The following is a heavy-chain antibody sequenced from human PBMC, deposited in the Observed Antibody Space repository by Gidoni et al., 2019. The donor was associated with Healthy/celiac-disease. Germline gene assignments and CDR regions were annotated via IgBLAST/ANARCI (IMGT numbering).Heavy chain of an antibody. J-gene: IGHJ4*02. V-gene: IGHV3-30*18. D-gene: IGHD3-10*01. CDR3: AKGLGAAFDY. Sequence: QVQLVESGGGVVQPGRSLRLSRAASGFTFSSYGMHWVRQAPGKGLAWVAVISYDGSNKYYADSVKGRFTISRDNSKNTLYLQRNSLRAEDTAVYYCAKGLGAAFDYWGQGTLVTVSS. CDR2: ISYDGSNK. CDR1: GFTFSSYG.